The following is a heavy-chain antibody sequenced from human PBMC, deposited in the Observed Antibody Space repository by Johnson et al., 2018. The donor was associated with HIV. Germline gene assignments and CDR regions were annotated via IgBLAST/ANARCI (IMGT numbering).Heavy chain of an antibody. CDR2: ISFDGSNR. CDR3: ARGGGCGGDCYSGYDAFDI. V-gene: IGHV3-30*04. Sequence: QVQLVESGGGVVQPGRSLRLSCAASGFTFTSYPMHWVRQAPGKGLEWVAVISFDGSNRNYADSVKGRFTIYRDNSKNMLYLQMNSLREEDTAVFYCARGGGCGGDCYSGYDAFDIWGQGTMVTVSS. CDR1: GFTFTSYP. J-gene: IGHJ3*02. D-gene: IGHD2-21*01.